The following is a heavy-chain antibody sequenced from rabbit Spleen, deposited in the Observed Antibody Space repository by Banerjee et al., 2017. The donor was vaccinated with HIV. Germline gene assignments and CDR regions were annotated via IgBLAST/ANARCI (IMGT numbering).Heavy chain of an antibody. CDR1: GIDFSTSYY. CDR3: ASDPTTYSGFGYADL. CDR2: IYTWSGST. V-gene: IGHV1S40*01. D-gene: IGHD6-1*01. Sequence: QSLEESGGDLVKPGASLTLTCTASGIDFSTSYYICWVRQAPGKGLEWIGCIYTWSGSTWYASWAKGRFTISKTSSTTVTLQMTSLTVADTATYFSASDPTTYSGFGYADLWGPGTLVTVS. J-gene: IGHJ4*01.